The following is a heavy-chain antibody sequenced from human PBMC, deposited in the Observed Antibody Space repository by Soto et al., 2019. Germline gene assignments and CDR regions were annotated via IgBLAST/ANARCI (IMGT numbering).Heavy chain of an antibody. D-gene: IGHD1-20*01. CDR2: INHSGST. CDR1: GGSFSGYY. Sequence: SETLSLTCAVYGGSFSGYYWRWIRQPPGKGLEWIWEINHSGSTNYNPSLKSRVTISVDTSKNQFSLKLSSVTAADTAVYYCARAFDLNWNPWGYYYGMDVWGQGTTVTVS. V-gene: IGHV4-34*01. J-gene: IGHJ6*02. CDR3: ARAFDLNWNPWGYYYGMDV.